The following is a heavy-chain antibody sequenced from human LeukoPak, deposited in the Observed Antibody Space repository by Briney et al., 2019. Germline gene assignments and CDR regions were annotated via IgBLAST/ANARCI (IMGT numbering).Heavy chain of an antibody. CDR3: ARVGVSSIAAAGAYYYYGMDV. CDR1: GFTFSSYG. J-gene: IGHJ6*02. Sequence: GRSLRLSCAASGFTFSSYGMHWVRQAPGKGLEWVAVISYDGSNKYYADSVKGRFTISRDNAKNSLYLQMNSLRAEDTAVYYCARVGVSSIAAAGAYYYYGMDVWGQGTTVTVSS. CDR2: ISYDGSNK. D-gene: IGHD6-13*01. V-gene: IGHV3-30*03.